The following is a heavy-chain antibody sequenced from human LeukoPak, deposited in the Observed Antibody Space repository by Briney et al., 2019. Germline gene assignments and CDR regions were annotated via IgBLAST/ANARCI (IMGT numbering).Heavy chain of an antibody. D-gene: IGHD5-18*01. Sequence: LTGGSLRLSCAASGFTVSSNYMSWVRQAPGKGLEWVSVIYSGGSTYYADSVKGRFTISRDNSKNTLYLQMNSLRAEDTAVYYCARDRGSYGLPHPSYYGMDVWGQGTTVTVSS. CDR2: IYSGGST. CDR3: ARDRGSYGLPHPSYYGMDV. CDR1: GFTVSSNY. V-gene: IGHV3-53*01. J-gene: IGHJ6*02.